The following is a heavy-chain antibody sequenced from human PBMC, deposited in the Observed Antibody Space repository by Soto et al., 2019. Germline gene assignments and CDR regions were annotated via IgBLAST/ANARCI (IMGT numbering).Heavy chain of an antibody. CDR3: AKGYCSGGSCSAGP. Sequence: GGSLRLSCAASGFTFSIYAMSWVRQAPGKGLEWVSAISGSGGSTYYADSVKGRFTISRDNSKNTLYLQMNSLRAEDTAVYYCAKGYCSGGSCSAGPWGQGTLVTVSS. D-gene: IGHD2-15*01. V-gene: IGHV3-23*01. CDR1: GFTFSIYA. J-gene: IGHJ5*02. CDR2: ISGSGGST.